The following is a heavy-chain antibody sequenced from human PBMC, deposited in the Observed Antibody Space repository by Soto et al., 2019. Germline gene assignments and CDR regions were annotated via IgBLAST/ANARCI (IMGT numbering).Heavy chain of an antibody. CDR3: ARPRYPGRGYYGMDV. J-gene: IGHJ6*02. V-gene: IGHV5-51*01. D-gene: IGHD2-15*01. CDR1: GYSFTSYW. Sequence: GESLKISCKGSGYSFTSYWIGWVRQMPGKGLECMGIIYPGDSDTRYSPSFQGQVTISADKSISTAYLQWSSLKASDTAMYYCARPRYPGRGYYGMDVWGQGTTVTLSS. CDR2: IYPGDSDT.